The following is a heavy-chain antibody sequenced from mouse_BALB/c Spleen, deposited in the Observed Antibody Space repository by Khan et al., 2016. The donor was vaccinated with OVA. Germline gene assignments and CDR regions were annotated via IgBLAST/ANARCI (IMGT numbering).Heavy chain of an antibody. CDR1: SYSITSGYG. V-gene: IGHV3-2*02. CDR2: ISYSGST. J-gene: IGHJ2*01. CDR3: ARTARIKY. Sequence: VQLKQPGPGLVKPSQSLSLPCTVTSYSITSGYGWNWIRQFPGNKLAWMGYISYSGSTNYNPSLKSQISLTRDTSKNQFFLQLNSVTTENTATYYCARTARIKYWGQGTTLTVSS. D-gene: IGHD1-2*01.